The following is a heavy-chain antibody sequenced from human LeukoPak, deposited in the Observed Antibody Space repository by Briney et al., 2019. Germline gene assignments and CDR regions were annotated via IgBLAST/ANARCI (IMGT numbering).Heavy chain of an antibody. CDR2: IYTSGST. V-gene: IGHV4-61*02. CDR3: ARAAGPRDYFDY. J-gene: IGHJ4*02. Sequence: SETLSLTCTVSRGSISSGSYYWSWIRQSAGKGLEWIGRIYTSGSTNYNPSLKSRVTMSVDTSKNQFSLKLSSVTAADTAVYYCARAAGPRDYFDYWGQGTLVTVSS. CDR1: RGSISSGSYY.